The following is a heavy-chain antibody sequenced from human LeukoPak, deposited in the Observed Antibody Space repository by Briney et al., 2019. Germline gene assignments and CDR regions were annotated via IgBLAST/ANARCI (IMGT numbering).Heavy chain of an antibody. CDR2: IKHDSSET. J-gene: IGHJ3*02. V-gene: IGHV3-7*01. Sequence: PGGSLRLSCAASGFTFSNYGMTWVRQVPGKGLESVAHIKHDSSETYYVDTVRGRFIISRDNAKNSLYLQMNSLRVEDTAVYHCARGPTDFDASDIWGHGTLVTVSP. CDR1: GFTFSNYG. CDR3: ARGPTDFDASDI.